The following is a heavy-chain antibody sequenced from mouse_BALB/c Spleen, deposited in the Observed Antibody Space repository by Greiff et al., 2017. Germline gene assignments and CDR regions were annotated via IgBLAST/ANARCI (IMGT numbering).Heavy chain of an antibody. D-gene: IGHD1-2*01. CDR3: ARDRRYYGLDY. CDR1: GFTFSSYG. V-gene: IGHV5-6-3*01. Sequence: EVKLVESGGGLVQPGGSLKLSCAASGFTFSSYGMSWVRQTPDKRLELVATINSNGGSTYYPDSVKGRFTISRDNAKNTLYLQMSSLKSEDTAMYYCARDRRYYGLDYWGQGTTLTVSS. J-gene: IGHJ2*01. CDR2: INSNGGST.